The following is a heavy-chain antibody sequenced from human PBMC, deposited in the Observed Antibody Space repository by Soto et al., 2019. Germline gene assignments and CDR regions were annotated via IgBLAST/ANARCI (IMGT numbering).Heavy chain of an antibody. CDR3: AKDAVYNDGLWLMDS. Sequence: GGSLRLSCAASGFTISTFAMTWVRQSPGKGLESVCGMTGSGATIHYADSVRGRFTISKDNSKNVLFLQMDYLRDEDTAIYYCAKDAVYNDGLWLMDSWGQGTLVTVSS. CDR1: GFTISTFA. J-gene: IGHJ4*02. V-gene: IGHV3-23*01. CDR2: MTGSGATI. D-gene: IGHD2-21*01.